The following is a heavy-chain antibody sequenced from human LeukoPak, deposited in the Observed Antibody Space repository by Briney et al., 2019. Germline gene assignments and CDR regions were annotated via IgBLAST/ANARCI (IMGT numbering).Heavy chain of an antibody. Sequence: SVKVSCKASGATFSSYAISWVRQAPGQGLEWMGGIIPIFGTANYAQKFQGRVTITADESTSTAYMELSSLRSEDTAVYYCARGGISLVDYGVYYFDYWGQGTLVTVSS. CDR3: ARGGISLVDYGVYYFDY. V-gene: IGHV1-69*13. CDR1: GATFSSYA. J-gene: IGHJ4*02. CDR2: IIPIFGTA. D-gene: IGHD3-16*01.